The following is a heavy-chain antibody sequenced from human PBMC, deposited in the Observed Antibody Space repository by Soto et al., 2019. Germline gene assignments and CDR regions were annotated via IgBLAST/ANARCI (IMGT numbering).Heavy chain of an antibody. CDR2: ISGSGSSV. Sequence: EVQLLESGGGLVRPGGSLRLSCAASGFTFSHYVLSWVRQAPGGGLEWVSSISGSGSSVYLADSVRGRFAMSRDLSTNTVSLQMNSLTVEDTAIYYCAKDSGLPGFGVVIHAFDVWGQGTRVTVSS. J-gene: IGHJ3*01. CDR3: AKDSGLPGFGVVIHAFDV. CDR1: GFTFSHYV. V-gene: IGHV3-23*01. D-gene: IGHD3-3*01.